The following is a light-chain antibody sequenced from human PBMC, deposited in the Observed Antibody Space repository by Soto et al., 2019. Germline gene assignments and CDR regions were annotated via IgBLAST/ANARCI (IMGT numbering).Light chain of an antibody. Sequence: DIQITQSPSYFSSSVLERFTITCRASQGIKNWLAWYQQKQGKAPNLLIYTGSSLQSGVPSRFSGSGSGTDFTLTINSLQPEDFATYYCQQAASFPITFGQGTRLE. V-gene: IGKV1-12*01. CDR2: TGS. CDR3: QQAASFPIT. CDR1: QGIKNW. J-gene: IGKJ5*01.